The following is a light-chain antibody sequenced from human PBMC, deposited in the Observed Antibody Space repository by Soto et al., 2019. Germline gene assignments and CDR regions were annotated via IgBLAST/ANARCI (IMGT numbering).Light chain of an antibody. V-gene: IGLV1-40*01. CDR3: QSYDSSLSGAAV. J-gene: IGLJ2*01. Sequence: QSVLTQPPSVSGAPGQRVTISCTGSSSSIGAGYDVHWYQQLPGTAPKLLIYGNSNRPSGVPDRFSGSKSGTSASLAITGLQAEDEADYYCQSYDSSLSGAAVFGGGTKVTVL. CDR2: GNS. CDR1: SSSIGAGYD.